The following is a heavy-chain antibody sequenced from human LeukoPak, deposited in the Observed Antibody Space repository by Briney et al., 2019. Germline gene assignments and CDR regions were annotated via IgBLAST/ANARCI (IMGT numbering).Heavy chain of an antibody. CDR2: MHNSGSS. Sequence: SETLSLSCTVSGASTSHFYWNWIRQPPGKGLEWIGYMHNSGSSKHSPSLKSRVTISIDTSKNQFSLQLTSVTAADTAIYYCAGSAEWLRNAFDIWGQGTMVSVSS. V-gene: IGHV4-59*01. J-gene: IGHJ3*02. CDR1: GASTSHFY. CDR3: AGSAEWLRNAFDI. D-gene: IGHD5-12*01.